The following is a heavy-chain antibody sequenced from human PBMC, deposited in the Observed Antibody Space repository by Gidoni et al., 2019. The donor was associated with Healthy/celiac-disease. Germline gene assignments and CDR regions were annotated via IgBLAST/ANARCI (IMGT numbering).Heavy chain of an antibody. D-gene: IGHD4-4*01. CDR1: GFTFSSYG. CDR3: AKDLRTVTTYFDY. Sequence: QVQLVESGGGVVQPGRSLRLSCAASGFTFSSYGMHWVRQAPGKGLEWVAVISYDGSNKYYADSVKGRFTISRDNSKNTLYLQMNSLRAEDTAVYYCAKDLRTVTTYFDYWGQGTLVTVSS. J-gene: IGHJ4*02. V-gene: IGHV3-30*18. CDR2: ISYDGSNK.